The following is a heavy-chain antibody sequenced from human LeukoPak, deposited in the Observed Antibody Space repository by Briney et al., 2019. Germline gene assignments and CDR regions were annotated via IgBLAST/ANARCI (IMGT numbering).Heavy chain of an antibody. J-gene: IGHJ4*02. Sequence: PGGSLRLSCAASGFTFDDYAMHWVRQAPGKGLEWVSGISWNSGSIGYADSVKGRFTISRDNAKNSLYLQMNSLRAEDTALYYCAKDTGGATTYYFDYWGQGTLVTGSS. V-gene: IGHV3-9*01. CDR3: AKDTGGATTYYFDY. CDR1: GFTFDDYA. D-gene: IGHD1-26*01. CDR2: ISWNSGSI.